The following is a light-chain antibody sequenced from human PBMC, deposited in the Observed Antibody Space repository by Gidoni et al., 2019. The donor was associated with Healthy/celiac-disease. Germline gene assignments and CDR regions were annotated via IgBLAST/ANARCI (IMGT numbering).Light chain of an antibody. CDR2: NAS. CDR1: QSISSW. V-gene: IGKV1-5*03. CDR3: QQYNRYSPAT. J-gene: IGKJ1*01. Sequence: DIQMAQSPSTLSASVGDRVTITCRASQSISSWLAWYQKKPWNDPTLLIYNASSLERGVPSRFICSGSGTEFTLIISSLQPDDFATYYCQQYNRYSPATFGPGTKVEIQ.